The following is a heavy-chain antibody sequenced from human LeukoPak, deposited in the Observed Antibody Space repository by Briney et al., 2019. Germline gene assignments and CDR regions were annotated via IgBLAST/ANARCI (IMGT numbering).Heavy chain of an antibody. V-gene: IGHV3-21*06. D-gene: IGHD7-27*01. Sequence: KPGGSLRLSCAASGFGFSGGTMNWVRQAPGKALEWVSSLSGSGRLVWYAASVKGRFTISRDNAANSLFLQMNSLRVEDTAVYYCARDLQTGLAFDAWGQGTVVAVSS. CDR3: ARDLQTGLAFDA. J-gene: IGHJ3*01. CDR1: GFGFSGGT. CDR2: LSGSGRLV.